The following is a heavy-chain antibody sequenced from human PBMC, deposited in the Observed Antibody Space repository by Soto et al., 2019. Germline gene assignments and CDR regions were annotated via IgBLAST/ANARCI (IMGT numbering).Heavy chain of an antibody. V-gene: IGHV1-69*06. J-gene: IGHJ6*02. D-gene: IGHD5-12*01. CDR2: IIPIFGTA. CDR3: ARGSRRGGVDIVAPNYYYYYYGMDV. Sequence: SVKVSCKASGGTFSSYAISWVRQAPGQGLEWMGGIIPIFGTANYAQKLQGRVTITADKSTSTAYMELSSLRSEDTAVYYCARGSRRGGVDIVAPNYYYYYYGMDVWGQGTPVTVSS. CDR1: GGTFSSYA.